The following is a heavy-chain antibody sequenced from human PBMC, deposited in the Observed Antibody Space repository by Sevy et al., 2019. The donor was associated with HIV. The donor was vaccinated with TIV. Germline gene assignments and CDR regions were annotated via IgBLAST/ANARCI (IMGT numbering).Heavy chain of an antibody. J-gene: IGHJ4*02. CDR2: ISYDGTYK. V-gene: IGHV3-30-3*01. D-gene: IGHD2-8*01. Sequence: GGSLRLSCAVSGFSFSHYAFHWVRQAPVKGLEWVSLISYDGTYKYYADSVKGRFTISRDNSKNTLYLQMNSLRGNDTAVYYCARVAVSYCTNDCYHRFDYWGPGALVTVSS. CDR1: GFSFSHYA. CDR3: ARVAVSYCTNDCYHRFDY.